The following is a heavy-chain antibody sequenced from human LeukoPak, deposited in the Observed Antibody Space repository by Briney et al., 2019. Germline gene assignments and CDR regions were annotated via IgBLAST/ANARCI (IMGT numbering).Heavy chain of an antibody. D-gene: IGHD1-26*01. Sequence: GASVKVSCKASGYTFTSYGISWVRQAPGQGPEWMGWISAYNGNTNYAQKLQGRVTMTTDTSTSTAYMELRSLRSDDTAVYYCARDRAGATYYYYNGMDVWGQGTTVTVSS. CDR1: GYTFTSYG. CDR3: ARDRAGATYYYYNGMDV. V-gene: IGHV1-18*01. J-gene: IGHJ6*02. CDR2: ISAYNGNT.